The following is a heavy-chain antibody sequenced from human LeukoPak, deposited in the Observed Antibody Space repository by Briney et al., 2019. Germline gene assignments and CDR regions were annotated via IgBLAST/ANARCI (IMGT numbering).Heavy chain of an antibody. Sequence: PGGSLRLSCAASGFTFSSYWMSWVRQAPGKGLEWVANIKRDGSEKYYVDSVKGRFTISRDNAKNSLYLQMNSLRAEDTAVYYCAREGAPPNCGGDCSLWGQGTMVTVSS. CDR2: IKRDGSEK. D-gene: IGHD2-21*02. CDR1: GFTFSSYW. J-gene: IGHJ3*01. V-gene: IGHV3-7*01. CDR3: AREGAPPNCGGDCSL.